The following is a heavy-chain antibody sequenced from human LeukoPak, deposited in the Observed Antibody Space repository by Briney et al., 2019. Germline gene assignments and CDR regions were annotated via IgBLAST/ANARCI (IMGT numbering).Heavy chain of an antibody. Sequence: PGGSLRLSCVASGFTFSNYAVSWVRQAPGKGLEWVSAISGAGDTTYYADSLKGRVTISRDNSKHTMYLQINGLRAEDTAVYYCVRVWDFWGQGALVTVPS. CDR1: GFTFSNYA. CDR2: ISGAGDTT. J-gene: IGHJ4*02. CDR3: VRVWDF. V-gene: IGHV3-23*01. D-gene: IGHD3-16*01.